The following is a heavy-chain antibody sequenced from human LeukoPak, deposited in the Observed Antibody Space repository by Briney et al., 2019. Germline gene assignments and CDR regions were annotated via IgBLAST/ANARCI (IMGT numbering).Heavy chain of an antibody. CDR1: GGTFISYA. D-gene: IGHD5-12*01. V-gene: IGHV1-69*13. Sequence: ASVKVSCKASGGTFISYAISWVRQAPGQGLEWMGGIIPIFGTANYAQKFQGRVTITADESTSTAYMELSSLRSEDTAVYYCARGQWLRFDPNYYYYGMDVWGQGTTVTVSS. CDR2: IIPIFGTA. J-gene: IGHJ6*02. CDR3: ARGQWLRFDPNYYYYGMDV.